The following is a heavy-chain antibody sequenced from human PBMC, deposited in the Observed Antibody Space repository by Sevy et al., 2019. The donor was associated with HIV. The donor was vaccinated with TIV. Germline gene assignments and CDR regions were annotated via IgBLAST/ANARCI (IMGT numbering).Heavy chain of an antibody. CDR3: AGQSLGWYNWFDP. D-gene: IGHD6-19*01. Sequence: ASVKVSCKASGYNFYIHWVRQAPGQGLQWMGRVTPTNGATDYAQKFQGRVAMTMDTSITTAYKELSGLKSDDTAIYYCAGQSLGWYNWFDPWGQGTLVTVSS. CDR2: VTPTNGAT. J-gene: IGHJ5*02. CDR1: GYNFY. V-gene: IGHV1-2*06.